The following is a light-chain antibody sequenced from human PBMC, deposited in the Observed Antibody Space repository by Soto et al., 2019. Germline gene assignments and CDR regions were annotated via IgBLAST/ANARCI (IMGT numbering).Light chain of an antibody. J-gene: IGKJ3*01. CDR3: QQYDNLTRT. V-gene: IGKV1-33*01. CDR2: DAS. Sequence: MIQTAWSLAASVGDRVTIACQASQDISNYLNWYRQTPGKAPNLLIYDASHLETGAPSRFSGSGSGTDFTFTISSLQPEDTAPPYCQQYDNLTRTFGPGTKVDIK. CDR1: QDISNY.